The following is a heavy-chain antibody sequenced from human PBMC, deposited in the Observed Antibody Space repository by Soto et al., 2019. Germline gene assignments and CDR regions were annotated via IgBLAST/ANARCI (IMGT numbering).Heavy chain of an antibody. CDR1: GFTFDDYA. V-gene: IGHV3-9*01. J-gene: IGHJ5*02. Sequence: EVQLVESGGGLVQPGRSLRLSCAASGFTFDDYAMHWVRQAPGKGLEWVSVISWNSGSIGYADSVKGRFTISRDNAKNSLYLQMNSLRAEDTALYYCAKDIGPDYYDSSGPGNWFDPWGQGILVTVSS. D-gene: IGHD3-22*01. CDR3: AKDIGPDYYDSSGPGNWFDP. CDR2: ISWNSGSI.